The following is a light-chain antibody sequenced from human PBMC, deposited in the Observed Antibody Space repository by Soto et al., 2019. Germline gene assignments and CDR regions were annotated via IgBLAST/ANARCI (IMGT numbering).Light chain of an antibody. CDR3: QQRSNWGWT. J-gene: IGKJ1*01. V-gene: IGKV3-11*01. CDR2: DAS. Sequence: EMVVTQSPATLSVSPGERVTLSCRASESVSRNLAWYQQKPGQAPRLLIYDASNRATGIPARFSGSGSGTDFTLTISSLEPEDFAVYYCQQRSNWGWTFGQGTKVDIK. CDR1: ESVSRN.